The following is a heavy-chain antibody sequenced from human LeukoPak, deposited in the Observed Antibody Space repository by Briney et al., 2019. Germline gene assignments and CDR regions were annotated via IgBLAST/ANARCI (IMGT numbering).Heavy chain of an antibody. Sequence: GGSLRLSCAASGFGFSSYAMHWVRQAPGKGLEWVAFIRHDGSHHYHGDSVKGRFTISRDNANKSLFLQMNSLRAEDTAVYYCTSHVGGTARAWGYFQCWGQGTLVTVSS. J-gene: IGHJ1*01. D-gene: IGHD1-26*01. CDR1: GFGFSSYA. V-gene: IGHV3-30*02. CDR3: TSHVGGTARAWGYFQC. CDR2: IRHDGSHH.